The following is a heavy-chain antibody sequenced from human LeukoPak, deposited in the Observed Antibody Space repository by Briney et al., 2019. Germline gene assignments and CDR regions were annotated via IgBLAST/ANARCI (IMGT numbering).Heavy chain of an antibody. CDR2: ISAYNGNT. J-gene: IGHJ4*02. Sequence: AAVKLSCTASGYTFTSYGISWVRQPPGQGLEWMGWISAYNGNTNYAQKLQGRVTMTTDTSTSTAYMELRSLRSDDTAVYYCARVGYSGSFMGFDYWGQGTQVTVSS. V-gene: IGHV1-18*01. CDR3: ARVGYSGSFMGFDY. D-gene: IGHD1-26*01. CDR1: GYTFTSYG.